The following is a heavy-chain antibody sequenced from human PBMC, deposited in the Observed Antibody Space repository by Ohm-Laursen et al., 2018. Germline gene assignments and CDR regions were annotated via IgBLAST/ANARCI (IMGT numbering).Heavy chain of an antibody. CDR3: AKDLLAAPDYYGMDV. Sequence: RSLRLSCAASGFTFGNYAMHWVRQAPGKDLEWVATINWNSGDIGYGDSVKGRFTISRDNARSSLDLQMNSLRVEDTALYYCAKDLLAAPDYYGMDVWGQGTTVTVSS. CDR2: INWNSGDI. J-gene: IGHJ6*02. V-gene: IGHV3-9*01. CDR1: GFTFGNYA. D-gene: IGHD6-13*01.